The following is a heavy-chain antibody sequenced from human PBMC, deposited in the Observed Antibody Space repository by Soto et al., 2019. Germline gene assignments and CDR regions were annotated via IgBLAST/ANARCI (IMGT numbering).Heavy chain of an antibody. CDR2: IYPGDSDT. Sequence: PGESLKISCKGSGYSFTSYWIGWVCQMPGKGLEWMGIIYPGDSDTRYSPSFQGQVTISADKSISTAYLQWSSLKASDTAMYYCARHVTEDIAMVSAYYYYGIDVRAQRTTVPVS. CDR1: GYSFTSYW. V-gene: IGHV5-51*01. J-gene: IGHJ6*02. D-gene: IGHD5-18*01. CDR3: ARHVTEDIAMVSAYYYYGIDV.